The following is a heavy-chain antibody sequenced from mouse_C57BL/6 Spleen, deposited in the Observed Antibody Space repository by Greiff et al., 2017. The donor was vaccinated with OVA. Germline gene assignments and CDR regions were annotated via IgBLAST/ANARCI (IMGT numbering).Heavy chain of an antibody. V-gene: IGHV3-1*01. CDR3: ARIGNYEYFDV. CDR1: GYSITSGYD. CDR2: ISYSGST. Sequence: EVKVIESGPGMVKPSQSLSLTCTVTGYSITSGYDWHWIRHFPGNKLEWMGYISYSGSTNYNPSLKSRISITHDTSKNHFFLKLNSVTTEDTATYYCARIGNYEYFDVWGTGTTVTVSS. J-gene: IGHJ1*03. D-gene: IGHD2-1*01.